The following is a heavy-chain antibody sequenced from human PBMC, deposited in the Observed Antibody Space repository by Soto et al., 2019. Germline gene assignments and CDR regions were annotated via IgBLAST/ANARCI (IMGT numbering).Heavy chain of an antibody. D-gene: IGHD3-3*01. J-gene: IGHJ6*03. CDR2: IYYSGST. CDR1: GGSISSSSYY. Sequence: SETLSLTCTVSGGSISSSSYYWGWIRQPPGKGLEWIGSIYYSGSTYYNPSLKSRVTISVDTSKNQFSLKLSSVTAADTAVYYCARHGLWRDGDVWSGYYRPPRSYYYYYMDVWGKGTTVTVSS. V-gene: IGHV4-39*01. CDR3: ARHGLWRDGDVWSGYYRPPRSYYYYYMDV.